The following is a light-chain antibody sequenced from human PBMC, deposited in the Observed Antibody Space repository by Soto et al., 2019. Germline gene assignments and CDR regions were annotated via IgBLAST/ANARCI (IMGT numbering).Light chain of an antibody. CDR2: KAS. CDR3: QQCYSYPWT. J-gene: IGKJ1*01. CDR1: QSISIW. V-gene: IGKV1-5*03. Sequence: DIQMTQSPSTLSASVGDRVTITCRASQSISIWLAWYQQKPGKAPNLLIYKASNLESGVPSRFSGSGSGTEFTLTISSLQPDDLAPYYCQQCYSYPWTFGQGTKVEIK.